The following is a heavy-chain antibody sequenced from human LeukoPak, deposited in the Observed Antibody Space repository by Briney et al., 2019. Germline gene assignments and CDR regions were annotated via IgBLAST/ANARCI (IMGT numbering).Heavy chain of an antibody. CDR2: IYDSGRT. J-gene: IGHJ4*02. CDR3: ARQSISGSSLSYFDY. D-gene: IGHD3-22*01. V-gene: IGHV4-59*01. CDR1: GGSISSYY. Sequence: SGTLSLTCTVFGGSISSYYWSWIRQPPGERVWWIGNIYDSGRTNYNPSLKSRVTISLDTSKNQCSLKLSSVTAADTAVYYCARQSISGSSLSYFDYWGQGTLVNVSS.